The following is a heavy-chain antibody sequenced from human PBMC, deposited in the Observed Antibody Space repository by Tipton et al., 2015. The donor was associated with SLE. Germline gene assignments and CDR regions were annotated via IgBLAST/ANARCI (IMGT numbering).Heavy chain of an antibody. D-gene: IGHD1-26*01. CDR1: GFTFWSHD. CDR3: VLRPDNEGVGRGY. V-gene: IGHV3-23*01. CDR2: TSESGAGT. J-gene: IGHJ4*02. Sequence: SLRLSCATSGFTFWSHDMGWVRQAPGKGLEWVSVTSESGAGTHSINSVRGRFTISRDISRDILYLQMNSLRGEDTALYYCVLRPDNEGVGRGYWGQAILVTVSS.